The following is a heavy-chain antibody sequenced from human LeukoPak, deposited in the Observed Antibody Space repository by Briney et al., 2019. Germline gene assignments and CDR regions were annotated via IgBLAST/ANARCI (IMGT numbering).Heavy chain of an antibody. Sequence: GGSLRLSCAGSGFTSSNYAMVWVRQAPGKGLDWVSGIYGDITFDADSVKCRFTISRDDSKNTLFLQMNSLRTDDTALYYCAKALVTSPIYNWYFDLWGRGTLVTVSS. V-gene: IGHV3-23*01. CDR3: AKALVTSPIYNWYFDL. J-gene: IGHJ2*01. D-gene: IGHD4-11*01. CDR2: IYGDIT. CDR1: GFTSSNYA.